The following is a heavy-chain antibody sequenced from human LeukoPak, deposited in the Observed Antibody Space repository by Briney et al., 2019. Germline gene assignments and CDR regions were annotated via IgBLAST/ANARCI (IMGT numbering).Heavy chain of an antibody. J-gene: IGHJ5*02. CDR1: GYSFSGKW. CDR2: IYPGDSDT. Sequence: GESLKISCKGSGYSFSGKWIAWVRQEPGQGLEWLGVIYPGDSDTRYSPSFQGQVTISADKSISTAYLQWSSLKASDTAMYYCARRPAANLNWFDPWGQGTLVTVSS. D-gene: IGHD2-2*01. CDR3: ARRPAANLNWFDP. V-gene: IGHV5-51*01.